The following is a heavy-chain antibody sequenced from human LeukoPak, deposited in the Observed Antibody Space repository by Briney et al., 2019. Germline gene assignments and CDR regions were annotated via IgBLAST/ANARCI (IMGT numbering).Heavy chain of an antibody. Sequence: GGSLRLSCAASGFTFSSYAMSWVRQAPGKGLEWVSAISGSGGSTYYADSVKGRFTISRDNSKNTLYLQMNSLRAEDTAVYYCASVNEYPRYEDDYWGQGTLVTVSS. D-gene: IGHD6-6*01. V-gene: IGHV3-23*01. CDR1: GFTFSSYA. CDR3: ASVNEYPRYEDDY. CDR2: ISGSGGST. J-gene: IGHJ4*02.